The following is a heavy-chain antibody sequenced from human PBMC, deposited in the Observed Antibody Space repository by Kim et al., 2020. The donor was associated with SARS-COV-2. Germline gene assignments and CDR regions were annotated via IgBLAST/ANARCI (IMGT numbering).Heavy chain of an antibody. J-gene: IGHJ5*02. CDR2: IYYSGST. D-gene: IGHD3-22*01. CDR1: GGSISSGDYY. V-gene: IGHV4-30-4*01. Sequence: SETLSLTCTVSGGSISSGDYYWSWIRQPPGKGLERIGYIYYSGSTYYNPSLKSRVIISIDTSKNQFSLKLTSVTAADTAVYYCARSKFNFYDSTGYQTWGQGTLVTVSS. CDR3: ARSKFNFYDSTGYQT.